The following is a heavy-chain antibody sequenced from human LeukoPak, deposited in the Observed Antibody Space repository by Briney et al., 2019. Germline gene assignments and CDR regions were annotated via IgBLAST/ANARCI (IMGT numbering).Heavy chain of an antibody. J-gene: IGHJ3*02. CDR3: ARVNDGDAAYAFDI. CDR1: GGSFSGYY. D-gene: IGHD1-1*01. Sequence: SETLSLTCAVYGGSFSGYYWSWIRQPPGKGLEWIGEINHSGSTNYNPSLKSRVTISVDTSKNQFSLKLSSVTAADTAVYYCARVNDGDAAYAFDIWGQGTVVTVSS. CDR2: INHSGST. V-gene: IGHV4-34*01.